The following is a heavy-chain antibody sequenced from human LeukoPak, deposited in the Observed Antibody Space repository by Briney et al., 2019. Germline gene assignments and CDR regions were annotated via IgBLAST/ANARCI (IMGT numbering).Heavy chain of an antibody. V-gene: IGHV3-20*04. CDR3: AGTYYGGNY. CDR1: GFTFDDYG. CDR2: INWNGGST. J-gene: IGHJ4*02. Sequence: GGSLGLSCAASGFTFDDYGMSWVRQAPGKGLEWVSGINWNGGSTGYADSVKGRFTISRDNAKNTLYLQMNSLRAEDTAVYYCAGTYYGGNYWGQGTLVTVSS. D-gene: IGHD4-23*01.